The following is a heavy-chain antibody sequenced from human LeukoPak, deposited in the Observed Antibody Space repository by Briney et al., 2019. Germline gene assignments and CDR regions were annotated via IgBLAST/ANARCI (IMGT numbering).Heavy chain of an antibody. J-gene: IGHJ4*02. D-gene: IGHD2/OR15-2a*01. V-gene: IGHV3-74*01. CDR1: RFTLARYW. CDR3: AADFGGRDDY. CDR2: INEDGKMR. Sequence: GGSLRLSCAASRFTLARYWVHWVRQAPGKGLVWVARINEDGKMRDYADSVKGRFTISRGNGKDTVYLQMNSLRVEDTAVYYCAADFGGRDDYWGQGTLVTVSS.